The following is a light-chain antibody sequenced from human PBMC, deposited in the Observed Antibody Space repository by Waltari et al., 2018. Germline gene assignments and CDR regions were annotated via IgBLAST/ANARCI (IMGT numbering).Light chain of an antibody. J-gene: IGLJ1*01. Sequence: QSALTQPPSVSGSPGQSVTISCTGTSSDVGSYNRVSWYQQPPGTAPTLLIYEVSSRPSGVPDRFSGSQSGNTASLTISGLQAEDEADYYCSSYTSSSTYVFGTGTKVTVL. V-gene: IGLV2-18*02. CDR2: EVS. CDR3: SSYTSSSTYV. CDR1: SSDVGSYNR.